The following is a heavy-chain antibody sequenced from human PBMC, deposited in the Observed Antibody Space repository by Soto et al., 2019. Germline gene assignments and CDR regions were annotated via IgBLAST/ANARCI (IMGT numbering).Heavy chain of an antibody. V-gene: IGHV4-34*01. CDR3: ARDASRRGTYGMDV. J-gene: IGHJ6*02. CDR2: INHSGST. CDR1: GGSFSCYY. Sequence: SETLSLTCAVYGGSFSCYYWSWIRQPPGKGLEWIGEINHSGSTNYNPSLKSRVTISVDTSKNQFSLKLSSVTAADTAVYYCARDASRRGTYGMDVWGQGTTVTVSS. D-gene: IGHD3-16*01.